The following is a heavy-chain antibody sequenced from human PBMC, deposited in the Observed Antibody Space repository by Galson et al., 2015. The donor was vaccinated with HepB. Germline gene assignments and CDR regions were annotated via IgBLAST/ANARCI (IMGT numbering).Heavy chain of an antibody. CDR3: ARGVGNYDSGGYYSHWYFDL. D-gene: IGHD3-22*01. Sequence: SLRLSCAASGFTFNDYAIHWVRQAPGKGLEWVAIISYDGSNKYYADSMKGRFTISRDNSKNTLYLQMNSLRAEDTAVYSCARGVGNYDSGGYYSHWYFDLWGRGTLVTVSS. V-gene: IGHV3-30-3*01. CDR1: GFTFNDYA. J-gene: IGHJ2*01. CDR2: ISYDGSNK.